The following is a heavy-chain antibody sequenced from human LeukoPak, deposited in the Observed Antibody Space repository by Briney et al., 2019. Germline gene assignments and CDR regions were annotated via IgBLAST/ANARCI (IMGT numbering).Heavy chain of an antibody. D-gene: IGHD3-9*01. CDR2: ISAYNGNT. CDR3: ASYDILTGYRYFQH. CDR1: GYTFTSYG. V-gene: IGHV1-18*04. Sequence: GASVKVSCKASGYTFTSYGISWVRQAPGQGLEWMGWISAYNGNTNYAQKPQGRVTMTTDTSTSTAYMELRSLRSDDTAVYYCASYDILTGYRYFQHWGQGTLVTVSS. J-gene: IGHJ1*01.